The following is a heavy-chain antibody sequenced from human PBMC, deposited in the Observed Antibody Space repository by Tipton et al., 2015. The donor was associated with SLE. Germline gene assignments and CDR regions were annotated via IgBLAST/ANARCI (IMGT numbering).Heavy chain of an antibody. CDR2: IYYSGRT. D-gene: IGHD6-13*01. CDR1: GGSISSYY. CDR3: ARGGGYSSSWYEDYFDY. Sequence: TLSLTCTVSGGSISSYYWSWIRQPPGKGLEWIGYIYYSGRTNYNPSLKSRVTISVDTSKNQFSLRLSSVTAADTAVYYCARGGGYSSSWYEDYFDYWGQGTLVTVSS. V-gene: IGHV4-59*01. J-gene: IGHJ4*02.